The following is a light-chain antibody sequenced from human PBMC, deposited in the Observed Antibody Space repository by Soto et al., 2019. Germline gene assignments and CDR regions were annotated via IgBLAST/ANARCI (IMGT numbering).Light chain of an antibody. CDR2: GAS. CDR3: QHYNNWPPWT. V-gene: IGKV3-15*01. Sequence: TLSVSPGERATPSCRASQSVSSNLAWYQQKPGQAPRLLIYGASTRATGIPARFSGSGSGTEFTLTISSLQSEDFAVYYCQHYNNWPPWTFGQGTKVDIK. CDR1: QSVSSN. J-gene: IGKJ1*01.